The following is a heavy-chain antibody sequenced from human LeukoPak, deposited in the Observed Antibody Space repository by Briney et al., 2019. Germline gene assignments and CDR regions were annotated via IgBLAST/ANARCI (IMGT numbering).Heavy chain of an antibody. D-gene: IGHD5-18*01. Sequence: ASVKVSCKASGYTFTSYYMHWVRQAPGQGLEWMGIINPSGGSTSYAQKFQGRVTMTRDTSTSTVYMELSSLRSDDTAVYYCASEGSGYSYGYDAFDIWGQGTMVTVSS. J-gene: IGHJ3*02. V-gene: IGHV1-46*01. CDR1: GYTFTSYY. CDR3: ASEGSGYSYGYDAFDI. CDR2: INPSGGST.